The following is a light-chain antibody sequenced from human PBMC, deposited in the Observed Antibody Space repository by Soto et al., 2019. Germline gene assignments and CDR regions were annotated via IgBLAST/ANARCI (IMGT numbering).Light chain of an antibody. J-gene: IGKJ5*01. V-gene: IGKV3-11*01. Sequence: EIVLTQSPATLSLSQLEIATLSFMASQSVSSYLAWYQQKPGQAPRLLIYDASHRAAGIPARFSGSGFGTDFTLTISSLEPEDAAVYYCQQRSNWPPITFGQGTRLEIK. CDR3: QQRSNWPPIT. CDR1: QSVSSY. CDR2: DAS.